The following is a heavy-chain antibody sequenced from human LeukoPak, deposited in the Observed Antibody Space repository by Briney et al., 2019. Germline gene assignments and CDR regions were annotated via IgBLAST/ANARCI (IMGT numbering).Heavy chain of an antibody. Sequence: GGSLRLSCAASGFTFDDYAMHWVRQAPGKGLEWVSGISWNSGSIGYADSVKGRFTISRDNAKNSLYLQMNSPRAEDTALYYCAKDRERAAAGVFDYWGQGTLVTVSS. CDR2: ISWNSGSI. J-gene: IGHJ4*02. D-gene: IGHD6-13*01. CDR3: AKDRERAAAGVFDY. V-gene: IGHV3-9*01. CDR1: GFTFDDYA.